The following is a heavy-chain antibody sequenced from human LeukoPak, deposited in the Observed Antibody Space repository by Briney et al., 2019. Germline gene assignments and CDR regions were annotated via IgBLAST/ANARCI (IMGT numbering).Heavy chain of an antibody. J-gene: IGHJ4*02. CDR2: IIPIFGRA. CDR3: ARGGGGSGSFDY. D-gene: IGHD3-22*01. Sequence: GSSVTVSCKASGGTFSSYAISWVRQAPGQGLEWMGRIIPIFGRANYARKFQGRVTITADKSTSTAYMELSSLRSEDTAVYYCARGGGGSGSFDYWGQGTLVTVSS. CDR1: GGTFSSYA. V-gene: IGHV1-69*04.